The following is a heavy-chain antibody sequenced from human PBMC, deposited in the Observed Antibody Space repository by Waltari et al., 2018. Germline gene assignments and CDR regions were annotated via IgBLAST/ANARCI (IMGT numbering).Heavy chain of an antibody. Sequence: EVQLVESGGGLVQPGGSVRLSCAASGFTFSSYSMNWFRQAPGKGLEWVSYSSSSSSTIYYADSVKGRFTISRDNAKNSLYLQMNSLRDEDTAVYYCARATIFGVVIIPLGYWGQGTLVTVSS. V-gene: IGHV3-48*02. CDR2: SSSSSSTI. J-gene: IGHJ4*02. D-gene: IGHD3-3*01. CDR3: ARATIFGVVIIPLGY. CDR1: GFTFSSYS.